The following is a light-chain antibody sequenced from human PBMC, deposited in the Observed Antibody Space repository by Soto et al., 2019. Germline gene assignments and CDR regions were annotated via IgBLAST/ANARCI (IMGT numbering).Light chain of an antibody. J-gene: IGLJ1*01. CDR1: SSDVGNYNL. CDR3: SSYTSSNTYV. Sequence: QSALTQPASVSGSAGQSITISCTGTSSDVGNYNLVSWYQQHPDKAPKLIIYDVSDRPSGVSDRFSGSKSGNTASLTISGLQAEDAADYYCSSYTSSNTYVFGTGTKVTVL. V-gene: IGLV2-14*02. CDR2: DVS.